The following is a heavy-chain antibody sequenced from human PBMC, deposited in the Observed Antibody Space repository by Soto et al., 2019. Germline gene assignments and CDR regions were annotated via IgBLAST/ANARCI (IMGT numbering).Heavy chain of an antibody. CDR1: GFTFSSYG. D-gene: IGHD3-22*01. Sequence: GSLRLSCAASGFTFSSYGMHWVRQAPGKGLEWVAVISYDGSNKYYADSVKGRFTISRDNSKNTLYLQMNSLRAEDTAVYYCAKDLYYYDSSGYLGQDGDYSGQGTLVTVSS. V-gene: IGHV3-30*18. CDR2: ISYDGSNK. CDR3: AKDLYYYDSSGYLGQDGDY. J-gene: IGHJ4*02.